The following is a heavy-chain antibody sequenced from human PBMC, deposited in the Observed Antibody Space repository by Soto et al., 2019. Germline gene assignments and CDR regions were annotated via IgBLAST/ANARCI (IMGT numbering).Heavy chain of an antibody. Sequence: TSETLSLNCAVSGGSITSCYWYWIRQPPGKGLEWIGYIYYSGSTYYNPSLKSRVTISVDRSKNQFSLKLSSVTAADTAVYYCASPKIAFYNWFDPWGQGTLVTVSS. D-gene: IGHD3-3*02. CDR3: ASPKIAFYNWFDP. J-gene: IGHJ5*02. V-gene: IGHV4-59*12. CDR2: IYYSGST. CDR1: GGSITSCY.